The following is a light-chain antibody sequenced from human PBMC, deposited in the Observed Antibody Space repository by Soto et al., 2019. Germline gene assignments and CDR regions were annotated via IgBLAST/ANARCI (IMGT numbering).Light chain of an antibody. J-gene: IGKJ1*01. Sequence: IVLTQSPGTLSLSPGERVTLSCRASQSVSSSFLAWYQQKPGQAPRLLIYSASIRATGIPDRFSGSGSGTDFTLTISRLEPGDFAVYYCQQYGNSLWTFGQGTKVEIK. CDR3: QQYGNSLWT. CDR1: QSVSSSF. V-gene: IGKV3-20*01. CDR2: SAS.